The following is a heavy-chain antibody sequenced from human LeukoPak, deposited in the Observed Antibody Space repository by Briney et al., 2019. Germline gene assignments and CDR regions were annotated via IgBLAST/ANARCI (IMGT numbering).Heavy chain of an antibody. CDR2: ISSSSSYI. J-gene: IGHJ6*03. CDR3: ARGGGYCSSTSCYRDYYYMDV. V-gene: IGHV3-21*01. Sequence: GGSLRLSCAASGFTFSSYSMNWVRQAPGKGLEWVSSISSSSSYIYYADSVKGRFTISRDNAKNSLYLQMNSLRAEDTAVYYCARGGGYCSSTSCYRDYYYMDVWGKGTTVTVSS. CDR1: GFTFSSYS. D-gene: IGHD2-2*01.